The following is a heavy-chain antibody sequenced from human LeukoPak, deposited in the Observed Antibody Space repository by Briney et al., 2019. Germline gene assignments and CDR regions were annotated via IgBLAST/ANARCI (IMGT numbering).Heavy chain of an antibody. Sequence: PSETLSLTCAVYGGSFSGYYWGWIRQPPGKGLEWIGEINHSGSTNYNPSLKSRVTISVDTSKNQFSLKLSSVTAADTAVYYCARDGGGWGLDYWGQGTLVTVSS. J-gene: IGHJ4*02. CDR3: ARDGGGWGLDY. CDR1: GGSFSGYY. D-gene: IGHD6-19*01. CDR2: INHSGST. V-gene: IGHV4-34*01.